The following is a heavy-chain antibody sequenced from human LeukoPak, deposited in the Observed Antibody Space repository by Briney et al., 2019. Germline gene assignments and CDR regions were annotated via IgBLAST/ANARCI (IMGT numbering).Heavy chain of an antibody. Sequence: QPGVSLRLSCAASGFTVSSNYMSWVRQAPGRGREWVSVIYSGGSTYYADSVKGRFTIFKDKSKNTLFLQMNTLRAEDTAVYYGASDGDYGDLGSVDYWGQGPVVPVSS. D-gene: IGHD4/OR15-4a*01. V-gene: IGHV3-66*02. CDR2: IYSGGST. J-gene: IGHJ4*02. CDR1: GFTVSSNY. CDR3: ASDGDYGDLGSVDY.